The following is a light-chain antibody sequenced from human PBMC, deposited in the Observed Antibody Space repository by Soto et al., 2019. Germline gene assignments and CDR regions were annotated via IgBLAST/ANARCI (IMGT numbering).Light chain of an antibody. Sequence: QSARAQPASVSGSPGQSITMSCTGTGSDDGGYNYVSWYQQHPGKAPKLMIYEVSNRPSGVSNRFSGSKSGNTASLTISGLQAEDEADYYCSSYTTSSTHWVFGGGTKLTVL. V-gene: IGLV2-14*01. CDR2: EVS. J-gene: IGLJ3*02. CDR1: GSDDGGYNY. CDR3: SSYTTSSTHWV.